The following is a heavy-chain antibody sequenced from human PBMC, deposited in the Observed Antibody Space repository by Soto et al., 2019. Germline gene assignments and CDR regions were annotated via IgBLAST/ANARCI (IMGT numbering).Heavy chain of an antibody. D-gene: IGHD3-22*01. CDR2: ISGTAITI. V-gene: IGHV3-11*01. CDR3: ARIRGSSGYPIDY. CDR1: GFTFSDFY. Sequence: QVQLVESGGGLVKPRGSLRLSCAASGFTFSDFYMTWIRQAPGKGLEWLSYISGTAITIKYADSVKGRVTISRDNARNSLFLLMNRLGAEDTAVYYCARIRGSSGYPIDYWGQGTLVTVSS. J-gene: IGHJ4*02.